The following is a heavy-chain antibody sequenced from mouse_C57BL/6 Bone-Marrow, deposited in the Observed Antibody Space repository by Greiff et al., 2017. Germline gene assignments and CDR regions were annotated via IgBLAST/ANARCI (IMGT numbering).Heavy chain of an antibody. D-gene: IGHD1-1*01. V-gene: IGHV5-9-1*02. CDR1: GFTFSSYA. CDR2: ISSGGDYI. J-gene: IGHJ1*03. CDR3: TRYYYGSSYENFDV. Sequence: EVMLVESGEGLVKPGGSLKLSCAASGFTFSSYAMSWVRQTPEKRLEWVAYISSGGDYIYYADTVKGRFTISRDNARNTLYLQMSSLKSEDTAMYYCTRYYYGSSYENFDVWGTGTTVTVSS.